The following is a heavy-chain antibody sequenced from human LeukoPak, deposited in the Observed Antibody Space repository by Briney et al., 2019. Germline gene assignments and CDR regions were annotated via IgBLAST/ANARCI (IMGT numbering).Heavy chain of an antibody. CDR1: GFTFSDSA. CDR3: TRGSGTYNWLDP. J-gene: IGHJ5*02. V-gene: IGHV3-73*01. Sequence: PGGSLELSCAGSGFTFSDSAIHWVRQASGKGLEWIGLMDTKAQNYATAFAASVRGRFTISRDDSSNTAYLRMDSLKTEDTALYYCTRGSGTYNWLDPWGQGALVTVSS. D-gene: IGHD1-26*01. CDR2: MDTKAQNYAT.